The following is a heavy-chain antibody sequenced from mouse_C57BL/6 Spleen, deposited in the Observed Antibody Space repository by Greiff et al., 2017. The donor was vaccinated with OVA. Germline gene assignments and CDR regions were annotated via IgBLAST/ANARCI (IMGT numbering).Heavy chain of an antibody. V-gene: IGHV1-59*01. Sequence: QVQLQQPGAELVRPGTSVKLSCKASGYTFTSYWMHWVKQRPGQGLEWIGVIDPSDSYTNYNLKFKGKATLTVDTSSSTAYMQLSSLTSEDSAVYYCARIDLGAMDYWGQGTSVTVSS. J-gene: IGHJ4*01. CDR3: ARIDLGAMDY. CDR2: IDPSDSYT. CDR1: GYTFTSYW. D-gene: IGHD3-3*01.